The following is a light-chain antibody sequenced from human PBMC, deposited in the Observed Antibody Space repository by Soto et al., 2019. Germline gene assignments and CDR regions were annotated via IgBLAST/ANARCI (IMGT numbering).Light chain of an antibody. CDR2: NNN. V-gene: IGLV1-44*01. CDR3: ASWDDRINGHL. J-gene: IGLJ2*01. CDR1: SSNIGGNT. Sequence: QSVLTQPPSASGTPGQRVTISCSGTSSNIGGNTVSWYQHLPGTAPKLLIYNNNQRPSGLTDRFSGFKSGTSASLAISGLQSEDEDDYYCASWDDRINGHLFGRGTKLTVL.